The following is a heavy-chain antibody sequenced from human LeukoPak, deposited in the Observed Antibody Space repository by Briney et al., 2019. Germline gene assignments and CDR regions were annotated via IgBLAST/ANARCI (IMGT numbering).Heavy chain of an antibody. CDR3: ARGAGGPDY. V-gene: IGHV4-59*01. Sequence: SETLSLTCTVSGGSISSSYWSWIRQPPGKGLEWIGYIYYSGSTNYNPSLESRVTISVDTSKNQFSLMMKSVTAADTAIYYCARGAGGPDYWGQGTLVTVSS. J-gene: IGHJ4*02. CDR2: IYYSGST. CDR1: GGSISSSY. D-gene: IGHD3-16*01.